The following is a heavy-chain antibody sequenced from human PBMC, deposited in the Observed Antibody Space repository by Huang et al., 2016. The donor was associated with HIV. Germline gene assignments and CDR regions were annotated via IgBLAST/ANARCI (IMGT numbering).Heavy chain of an antibody. V-gene: IGHV1-24*01. Sequence: QVQLVQSRAEVKKPGASVKVSCKVSEYTLTEFSIHWVRQPPGNGLEWMGGFDTEIGETIYAQKFQGRVTMTEDTSTETAFMELSGLRPEDTAVYYCATGFDVFFDFWGQGTLVTVSS. CDR2: FDTEIGET. CDR1: EYTLTEFS. CDR3: ATGFDVFFDF. J-gene: IGHJ4*02. D-gene: IGHD3-9*01.